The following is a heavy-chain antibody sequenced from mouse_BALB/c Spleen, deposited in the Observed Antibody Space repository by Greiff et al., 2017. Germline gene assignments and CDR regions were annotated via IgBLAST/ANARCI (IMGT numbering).Heavy chain of an antibody. J-gene: IGHJ4*01. V-gene: IGHV5-4*02. CDR1: GFTFSDYY. CDR3: ARDGGTTATWAMDY. Sequence: EVKLVESGGGLVKPGGSLKLSCAASGFTFSDYYMYWVRQTPEKRLEWVATISDGGSYTYYPDSVKGRFTISRDNAKNNLYLQMSSLKSEDTAMYYCARDGGTTATWAMDYWGQGTSVTVSS. D-gene: IGHD1-2*01. CDR2: ISDGGSYT.